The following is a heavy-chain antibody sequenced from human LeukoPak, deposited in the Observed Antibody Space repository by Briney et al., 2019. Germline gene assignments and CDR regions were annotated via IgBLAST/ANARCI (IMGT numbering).Heavy chain of an antibody. CDR3: AGLPRYNWNEPLDY. V-gene: IGHV1-2*02. J-gene: IGHJ4*02. D-gene: IGHD1-20*01. CDR2: INPNSGGT. CDR1: GYTFTDYY. Sequence: ASVKVSCKASGYTFTDYYMHWVRQAPGQGLEWIGWINPNSGGTKYAQKFQGRVTMTRDTSINTAYVELTRLTYDDTAVYYCAGLPRYNWNEPLDYWGQGTLVTVSS.